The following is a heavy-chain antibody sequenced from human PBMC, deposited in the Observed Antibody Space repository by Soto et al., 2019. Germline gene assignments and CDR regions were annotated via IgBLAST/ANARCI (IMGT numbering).Heavy chain of an antibody. CDR2: VYSSGAT. D-gene: IGHD2-2*02. V-gene: IGHV4-59*01. J-gene: IGHJ4*02. Sequence: QVQLQESGPGLVKPSETLSLTCSVSGGSIDYYYWSWIRPPPGKGLEWIAYVYSSGATNYNPSLKTRATISVDTSKDQFSLKLGSVTAADPAVYYCARDRCPYTGCFDSWGQGTLVTVSS. CDR1: GGSIDYYY. CDR3: ARDRCPYTGCFDS.